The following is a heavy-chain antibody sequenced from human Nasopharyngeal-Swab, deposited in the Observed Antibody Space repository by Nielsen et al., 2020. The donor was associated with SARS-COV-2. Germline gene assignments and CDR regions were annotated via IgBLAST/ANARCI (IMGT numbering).Heavy chain of an antibody. CDR3: ARVRRELPNFAY. CDR1: GGSISSGDSY. J-gene: IGHJ4*02. CDR2: IYYSGST. V-gene: IGHV4-30-4*01. D-gene: IGHD1-26*01. Sequence: LTLSCTVSGGSISSGDSYWSWILHPPGKGLEWPGYIYYSGSTYYNPSLKSRVTISVDTSKNQFSLKLSSVTAADTAVYYCARVRRELPNFAYWGQGTLVTVSS.